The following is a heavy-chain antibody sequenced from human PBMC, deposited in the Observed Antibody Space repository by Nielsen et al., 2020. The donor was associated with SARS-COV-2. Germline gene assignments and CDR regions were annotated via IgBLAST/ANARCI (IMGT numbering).Heavy chain of an antibody. CDR2: IYTSGST. CDR3: ARDSGYFDWSPYYYYGMDV. Sequence: SCTVSGGSISSYYWSWIRQPAGKGLEWIGRIYTSGSTNYNPSLKSRVTMSVDTSKNQFSLKLSSVTAADTAVYYCARDSGYFDWSPYYYYGMDVWGQGTTVTVSS. J-gene: IGHJ6*02. V-gene: IGHV4-4*07. CDR1: GGSISSYY. D-gene: IGHD3-9*01.